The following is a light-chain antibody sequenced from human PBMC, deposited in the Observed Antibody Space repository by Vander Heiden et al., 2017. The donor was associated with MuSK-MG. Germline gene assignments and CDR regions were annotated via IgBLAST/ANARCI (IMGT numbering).Light chain of an antibody. CDR3: QVWDSTSDPVI. CDR1: NIGFKS. J-gene: IGLJ2*01. Sequence: YALTQPPSVSVAPGQTATITCAGDNIGFKSVHWYQQRPGQAPVLVISDDRDRPSGISERFSGSNSGNTATLTISRVEGGDEADFYCQVWDSTSDPVIFGGGTRLTGL. CDR2: DDR. V-gene: IGLV3-21*02.